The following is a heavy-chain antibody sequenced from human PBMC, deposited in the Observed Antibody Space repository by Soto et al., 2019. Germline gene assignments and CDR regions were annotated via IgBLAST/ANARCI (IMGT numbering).Heavy chain of an antibody. Sequence: TGGSLRLSCPASGFPFGDYAMNWFRQAPGKGLEWVGFIRSKAYGGTTEFAASVKGRFTISRDDSKSIAYLQMNSLKTEDTAVYYCGSGVTHWGQGTLVTVSS. CDR2: IRSKAYGGTT. D-gene: IGHD2-21*02. V-gene: IGHV3-49*03. J-gene: IGHJ4*02. CDR1: GFPFGDYA. CDR3: GSGVTH.